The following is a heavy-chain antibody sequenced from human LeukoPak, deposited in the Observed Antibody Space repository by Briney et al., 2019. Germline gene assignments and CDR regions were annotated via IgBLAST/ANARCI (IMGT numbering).Heavy chain of an antibody. J-gene: IGHJ3*02. CDR2: ITYSGDT. V-gene: IGHV4-39*01. D-gene: IGHD6-19*01. Sequence: PSETLSLTCTVTGDSIFTTRYHWGWIRQPPGKGLEWIGSITYSGDTYENPSLESRVIISVDTSKNQFSLKLNSVTAADTAVYYCERPRSAWFDAFDIWGQGTMVTVSS. CDR1: GDSIFTTRYH. CDR3: ERPRSAWFDAFDI.